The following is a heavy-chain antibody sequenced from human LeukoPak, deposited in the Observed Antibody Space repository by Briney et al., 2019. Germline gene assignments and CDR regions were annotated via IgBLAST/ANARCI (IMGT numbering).Heavy chain of an antibody. CDR2: IYYSGST. V-gene: IGHV4-59*01. CDR3: ARETSLAGFASGLGFNY. J-gene: IGHJ4*02. Sequence: SSETLSLTCTVSGGSISSYYWSWLRQPPGKGLEWIGYIYYSGSTNYNPSLKSRVTISVDTSKNHFSLKLTSVTAADTATYYCARETSLAGFASGLGFNYWGQGILVSVSS. D-gene: IGHD6-19*01. CDR1: GGSISSYY.